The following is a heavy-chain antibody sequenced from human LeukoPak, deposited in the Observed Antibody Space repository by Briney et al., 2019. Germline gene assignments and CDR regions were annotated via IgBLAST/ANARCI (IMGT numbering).Heavy chain of an antibody. CDR2: ISGSGTYI. V-gene: IGHV3-21*01. Sequence: GGSLRLSCAASGFTFSTYFINWVRQAPGKVLEWVSSISGSGTYIYYADSVKGRFTISRDNAKNSLYLQMNSLRAEDTAVYYCARGRERNYGSGSYYRHWGQGTLVTVSS. J-gene: IGHJ4*02. D-gene: IGHD3-10*01. CDR1: GFTFSTYF. CDR3: ARGRERNYGSGSYYRH.